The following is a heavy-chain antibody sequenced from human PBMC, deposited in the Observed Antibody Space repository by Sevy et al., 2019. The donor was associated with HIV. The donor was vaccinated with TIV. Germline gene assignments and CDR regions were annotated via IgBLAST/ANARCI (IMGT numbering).Heavy chain of an antibody. CDR1: EFSFIHYA. D-gene: IGHD3-3*01. Sequence: RGSLRLSCAASEFSFIHYAMHWVRLTPAAGLEWLAFISHDGSNTEYRDSVKGRFIVSRDNAKSKIYLQMNSLRGEDTAVYYCARGRGILDYYGMDVWGQGTTVTVSS. J-gene: IGHJ6*02. CDR2: ISHDGSNT. CDR3: ARGRGILDYYGMDV. V-gene: IGHV3-30*04.